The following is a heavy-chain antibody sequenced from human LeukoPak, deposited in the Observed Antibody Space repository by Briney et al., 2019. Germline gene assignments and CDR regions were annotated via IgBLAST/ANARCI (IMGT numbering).Heavy chain of an antibody. V-gene: IGHV4-59*08. CDR1: GGSISSYY. CDR3: ARSKDSSGPLGWFDP. CDR2: IYYSGST. D-gene: IGHD3-22*01. J-gene: IGHJ5*02. Sequence: SETLSLTCTVSGGSISSYYWSWIRQPPGKGLEWIGYIYYSGSTNYNPSLKSRVTISVDTSKNQFSLKLSSVTAADTAVYYCARSKDSSGPLGWFDPWGQGTLVTVSS.